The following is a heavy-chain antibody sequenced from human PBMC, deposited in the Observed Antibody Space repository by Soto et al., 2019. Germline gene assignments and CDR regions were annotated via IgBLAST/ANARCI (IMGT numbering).Heavy chain of an antibody. D-gene: IGHD6-19*01. J-gene: IGHJ4*02. CDR2: VSHDGRNI. CDR1: GFTFSDYA. CDR3: AKGGRQWLVTSDFNY. V-gene: IGHV3-30*18. Sequence: VQLVGSGGGVVQPGRSLRLSCAASGFTFSDYAMHWVRQAPGKGLEWVAVVSHDGRNIHYADSVKGRFTISRDSSKNTVSLEMTSLRAEDTAVYYCAKGGRQWLVTSDFNYWGQGALVTVSS.